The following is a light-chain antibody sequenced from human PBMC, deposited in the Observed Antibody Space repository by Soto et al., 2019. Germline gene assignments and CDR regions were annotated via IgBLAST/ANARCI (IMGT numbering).Light chain of an antibody. CDR2: DTS. CDR3: LLSYYSNIRV. Sequence: QAVVTQEPSLTVSPGGTVTLNCGSSTGAVTSSHYPYWFQQKPGQAPTTLIHDTSNKHSWTPARFSGSLLEGKAALTLSGAQPEDEAEYYCLLSYYSNIRVFGGGTKLTVL. V-gene: IGLV7-46*01. J-gene: IGLJ3*02. CDR1: TGAVTSSHY.